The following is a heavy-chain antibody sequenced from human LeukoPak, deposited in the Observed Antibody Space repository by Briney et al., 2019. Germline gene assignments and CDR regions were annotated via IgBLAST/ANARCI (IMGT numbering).Heavy chain of an antibody. CDR2: ISGSGGST. Sequence: GALRLSCAASGFTFSSYAMSWVRQAPGKGLEWVSAISGSGGSTYYADSVKGRFTISRDNSKNTLYLQMNSLRAEDTAVYYCAKDLIAVAGTGYWGQGTLVTVSS. J-gene: IGHJ4*02. CDR3: AKDLIAVAGTGY. V-gene: IGHV3-23*01. D-gene: IGHD6-19*01. CDR1: GFTFSSYA.